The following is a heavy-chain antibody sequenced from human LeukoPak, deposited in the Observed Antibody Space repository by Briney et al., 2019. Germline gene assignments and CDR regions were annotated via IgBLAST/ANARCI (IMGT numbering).Heavy chain of an antibody. Sequence: ASVKVSCKASGYTFTGYYMHWVRQAPGQGLEWMGWINPNSGGTNYAQKFQGRVTMTRDTSISTAYMELSRMRSDDTAVYYRARGGRNFHSLFLQNFDYWGQGTLVTVSS. CDR2: INPNSGGT. J-gene: IGHJ4*02. V-gene: IGHV1-2*02. D-gene: IGHD3-9*01. CDR3: ARGGRNFHSLFLQNFDY. CDR1: GYTFTGYY.